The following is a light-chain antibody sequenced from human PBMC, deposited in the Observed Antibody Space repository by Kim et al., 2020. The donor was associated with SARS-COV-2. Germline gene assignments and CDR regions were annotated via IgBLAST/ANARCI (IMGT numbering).Light chain of an antibody. Sequence: SYELTQPPSVSVAPGKTARITCGGNNIGSKSVHWYQQKPGQAPVLVIYYDSDRPSGIPERFSDSNSGNTATLTISRVEAGDEADYYCQVWDSSSGMVFGGGTQLTVL. J-gene: IGLJ2*01. CDR2: YDS. V-gene: IGLV3-21*04. CDR3: QVWDSSSGMV. CDR1: NIGSKS.